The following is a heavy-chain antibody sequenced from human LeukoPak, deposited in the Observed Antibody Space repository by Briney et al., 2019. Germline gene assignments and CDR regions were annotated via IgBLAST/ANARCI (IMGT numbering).Heavy chain of an antibody. CDR3: ARGGCSGGSCYSPNWFDP. J-gene: IGHJ5*02. Sequence: GGSLRLSCAASGFTFSSHAMSWVRQAPGKGLEWVAAISDDGSNKVYADSVKGRFTISRDNSKTTLYVQMNSLRAEDTAVYYCARGGCSGGSCYSPNWFDPWGQGTRVTVSS. D-gene: IGHD2-15*01. CDR1: GFTFSSHA. V-gene: IGHV3-30-3*01. CDR2: ISDDGSNK.